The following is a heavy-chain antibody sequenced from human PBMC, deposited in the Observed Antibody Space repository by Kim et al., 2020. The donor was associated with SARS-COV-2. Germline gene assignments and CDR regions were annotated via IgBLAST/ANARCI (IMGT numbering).Heavy chain of an antibody. CDR1: GGSINNYY. V-gene: IGHV4-59*01. CDR3: ARATTVTAFFDY. D-gene: IGHD4-17*01. CDR2: IYDSGST. J-gene: IGHJ4*02. Sequence: SETLSRTCTVSGGSINNYYWSWIRQPPGKGLEWIGYIYDSGSTNYNPSLKSRVTMSVDTSKNQFSLKLNSVTAADTAVYYCARATTVTAFFDYWGQGTLVTVSS.